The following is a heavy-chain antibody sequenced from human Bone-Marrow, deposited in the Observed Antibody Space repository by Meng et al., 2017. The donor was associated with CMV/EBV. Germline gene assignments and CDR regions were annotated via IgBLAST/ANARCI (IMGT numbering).Heavy chain of an antibody. CDR1: GLSFSNYD. J-gene: IGHJ4*02. CDR3: ARGPTFGSSLDY. V-gene: IGHV3-30-3*01. Sequence: GGSLRLSCAASGLSFSNYDMHWVRQAPGKGLEWVAVISYDGSNKHYADSVKGRFTISRDNSKNTLFLRMNSLRSEDTAMYFCARGPTFGSSLDYWGQGKLVTVSS. D-gene: IGHD3-16*01. CDR2: ISYDGSNK.